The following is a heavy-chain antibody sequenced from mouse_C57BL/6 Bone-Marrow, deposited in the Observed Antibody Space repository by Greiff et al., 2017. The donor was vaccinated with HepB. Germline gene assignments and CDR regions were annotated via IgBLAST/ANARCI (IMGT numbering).Heavy chain of an antibody. V-gene: IGHV1-42*01. CDR3: GRDGGYYEDYAMDY. CDR1: GYSFTGYY. D-gene: IGHD2-3*01. Sequence: VQLKESGPELVKPGASVKISCKASGYSFTGYYMNWVKQSPEKSLEWIGEINPSTGGTTYNQKFKAKATLTVDKSSSTAYMQLKSLTSEDSAVYDCGRDGGYYEDYAMDYWGQGTSVTVSS. J-gene: IGHJ4*01. CDR2: INPSTGGT.